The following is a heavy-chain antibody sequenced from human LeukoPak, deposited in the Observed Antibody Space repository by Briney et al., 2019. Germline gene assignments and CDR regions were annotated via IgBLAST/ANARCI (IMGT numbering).Heavy chain of an antibody. D-gene: IGHD2-2*01. CDR2: IYYSGST. V-gene: IGHV4-59*01. CDR3: ARVLGYCSSTSCRPSTVDY. Sequence: KPSETLSLTCTVSGGSISSYYWSWIRQPPGKGLEWIGYIYYSGSTNYNPSLKSRVTISVDTSKNQFSLKLSSVTAADMAVYYCARVLGYCSSTSCRPSTVDYWGQGTLVTVSS. J-gene: IGHJ4*02. CDR1: GGSISSYY.